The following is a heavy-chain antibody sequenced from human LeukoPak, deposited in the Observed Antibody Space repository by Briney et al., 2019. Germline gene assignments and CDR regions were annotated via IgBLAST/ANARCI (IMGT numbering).Heavy chain of an antibody. V-gene: IGHV3-30*04. D-gene: IGHD3-10*01. CDR2: ISYDGSNK. J-gene: IGHJ5*02. CDR3: ARALGVDWFDP. Sequence: PGRSLRLSCAASGFTFSSYAMHWVRQAPGKGLEWVAVISYDGSNKYYADSVKGRSTISRDNSKNTLYLQMNSLRAEDTAVYYCARALGVDWFDPWGQGTLVTVSS. CDR1: GFTFSSYA.